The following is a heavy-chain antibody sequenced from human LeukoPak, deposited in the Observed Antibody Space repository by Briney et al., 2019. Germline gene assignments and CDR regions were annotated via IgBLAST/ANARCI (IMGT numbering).Heavy chain of an antibody. D-gene: IGHD3-16*02. Sequence: GGSLRLSCAASGFTFSSYAMSWVRQAPGKGLEWVSAISGSGGSTYYADSVKGRFTISRDNSKNTLYLQMNSLRAEDTAVYYCAKDFMITFGGVIVIPYYFDYWGQGTLVTVSS. CDR3: AKDFMITFGGVIVIPYYFDY. J-gene: IGHJ4*02. CDR1: GFTFSSYA. CDR2: ISGSGGST. V-gene: IGHV3-23*01.